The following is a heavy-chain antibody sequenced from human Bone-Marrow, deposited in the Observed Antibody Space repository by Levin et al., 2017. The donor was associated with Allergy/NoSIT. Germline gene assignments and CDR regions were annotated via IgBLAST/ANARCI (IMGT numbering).Heavy chain of an antibody. V-gene: IGHV3-11*01. Sequence: SCEASGFTFSDYFMAWIRQAPGKGLEWVSYISSRRSTIYYADSVKGRFTISRDNTKNSLSLLMNSLRADDTAVYYCAKSSSGSSIWYFDSWGQGTLVTVSS. CDR1: GFTFSDYF. D-gene: IGHD1-26*01. CDR3: AKSSSGSSIWYFDS. J-gene: IGHJ4*02. CDR2: ISSRRSTI.